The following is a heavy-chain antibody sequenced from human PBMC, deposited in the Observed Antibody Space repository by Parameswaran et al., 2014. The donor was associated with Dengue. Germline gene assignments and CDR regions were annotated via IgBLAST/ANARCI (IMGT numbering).Heavy chain of an antibody. J-gene: IGHJ4*02. CDR3: ARLFLNNTICPYYFDS. D-gene: IGHD2-2*01. CDR2: VIPIFGIP. V-gene: IGHV1-69*15. Sequence: WVRQAPGQGLEWMGRVIPIFGIPNYAQKFQGRVTIAADESTDTAYMELTSLTSEDTAVYYCARLFLNNTICPYYFDSWGQGTLVTVSS.